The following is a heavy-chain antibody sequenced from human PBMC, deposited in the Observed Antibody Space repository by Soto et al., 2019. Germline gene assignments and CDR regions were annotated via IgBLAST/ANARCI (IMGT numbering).Heavy chain of an antibody. V-gene: IGHV4-61*03. CDR2: IYYSGST. CDR3: ARQRFYGDYGGSEDAFDI. Sequence: SETLSLTCTVSGGYISSSSYYWSWIRQPPGKGLEWIGYIYYSGSTNYNPSLKSRVTISVDTSKNHFSLKLSSVTAADTAVYYCARQRFYGDYGGSEDAFDIWGQGTMVTVSS. J-gene: IGHJ3*02. CDR1: GGYISSSSYY. D-gene: IGHD4-17*01.